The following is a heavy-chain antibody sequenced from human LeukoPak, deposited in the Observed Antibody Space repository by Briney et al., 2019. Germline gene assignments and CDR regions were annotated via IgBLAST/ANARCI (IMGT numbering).Heavy chain of an antibody. CDR3: AKDREYSSSSSLDY. CDR2: ISWNSGSI. D-gene: IGHD6-6*01. Sequence: GGSLRPSCAASGFTFDDYAMHWVRQAPGKGLEWVSGISWNSGSIGYADSVKGRFTISRDNAKNSLYLQMNSLRAEDTALYYCAKDREYSSSSSLDYWGQGTLVTVSS. CDR1: GFTFDDYA. V-gene: IGHV3-9*01. J-gene: IGHJ4*02.